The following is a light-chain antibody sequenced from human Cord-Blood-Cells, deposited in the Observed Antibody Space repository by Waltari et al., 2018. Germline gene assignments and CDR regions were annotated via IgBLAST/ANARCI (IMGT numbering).Light chain of an antibody. CDR3: SSYTSSSTYV. Sequence: QSALTQPASVSGSPGQSITISCTGTSSDCGGDNDVSCYQRHPGKSPKLMIYDVTNRPSGVSNRFSGSKSGNTASLTISGLQAEDEADYYCSSYTSSSTYVFGTGTKVTVL. V-gene: IGLV2-14*01. CDR1: SSDCGGDND. CDR2: DVT. J-gene: IGLJ1*01.